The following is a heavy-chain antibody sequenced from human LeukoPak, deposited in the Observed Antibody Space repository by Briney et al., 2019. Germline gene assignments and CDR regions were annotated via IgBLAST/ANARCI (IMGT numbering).Heavy chain of an antibody. CDR3: ARDGDGSSWGAFDI. J-gene: IGHJ3*02. Sequence: SGGSLRLSCAASGFTFSSYSMNWVRQAPGKGLEWVSSISSSSSYIYYADSVKGRFTISRDNAKNSLYLQMNSLRAEDTAVYYCARDGDGSSWGAFDIWGQGTMVTVSS. D-gene: IGHD6-13*01. V-gene: IGHV3-21*01. CDR2: ISSSSSYI. CDR1: GFTFSSYS.